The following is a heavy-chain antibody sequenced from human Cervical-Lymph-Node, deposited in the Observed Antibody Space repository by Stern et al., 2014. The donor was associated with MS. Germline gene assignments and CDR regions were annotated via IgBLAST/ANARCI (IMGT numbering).Heavy chain of an antibody. Sequence: QVTLKESGPSLVKPTETLTLTCKFSGFSLSSGAVAVAWIRQPPGKALGWLGLIYGDDTTYYRPSLRTRVTVSKDASRDHVVLIMTNMDPVDTATYYCARTGDPWFDSWGQGTLVTVSS. D-gene: IGHD1-1*01. V-gene: IGHV2-5*02. CDR1: GFSLSSGAVA. J-gene: IGHJ5*01. CDR2: IYGDDTT. CDR3: ARTGDPWFDS.